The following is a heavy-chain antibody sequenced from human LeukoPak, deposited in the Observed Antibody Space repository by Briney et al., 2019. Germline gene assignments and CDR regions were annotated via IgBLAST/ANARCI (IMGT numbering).Heavy chain of an antibody. CDR1: GFTFNTYG. CDR2: ISYDGSNK. CDR3: AKRVGPSIAATDLDY. Sequence: GGSLRLSCAASGFTFNTYGMNWVRQAPGKGLEWVAVISYDGSNKHYADSVKGRFTISRDNSNNTLFLQMNSLRAEDTAVYYCAKRVGPSIAATDLDYWGQGTLVTVSS. V-gene: IGHV3-30*18. D-gene: IGHD6-13*01. J-gene: IGHJ4*02.